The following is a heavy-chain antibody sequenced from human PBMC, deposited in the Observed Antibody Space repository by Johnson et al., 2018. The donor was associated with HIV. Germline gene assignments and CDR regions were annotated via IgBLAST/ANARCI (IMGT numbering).Heavy chain of an antibody. Sequence: EMQLVESGGGLVQPGGSLRLSCAASGFTFSSYWMHWVRQAPGKGLVWVSRINSDGSSTSYADSVKGRFTISRDNAKNTLYLQMNSLRAEDTAVYYCARNGLIPAAKGVAVDIWGQGTTVTVSS. CDR1: GFTFSSYW. CDR3: ARNGLIPAAKGVAVDI. CDR2: INSDGSST. V-gene: IGHV3-74*02. J-gene: IGHJ3*02. D-gene: IGHD2-2*01.